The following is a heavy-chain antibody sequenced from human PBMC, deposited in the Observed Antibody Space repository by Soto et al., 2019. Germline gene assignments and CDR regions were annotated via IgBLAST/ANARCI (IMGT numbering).Heavy chain of an antibody. D-gene: IGHD4-17*01. V-gene: IGHV4-31*03. CDR3: ARNPIHGDYLGWLDP. Sequence: QVQLQESGPGLVEPSQTLSLTCTVSGASITSAGYYWSGIRQHSGKGLEWIGYIHHSGSTYYNPSLKSRITFSVVTAKNQFSLRLTSVTAADTAVYYCARNPIHGDYLGWLDPWGQGTLVTVSS. CDR2: IHHSGST. J-gene: IGHJ5*02. CDR1: GASITSAGYY.